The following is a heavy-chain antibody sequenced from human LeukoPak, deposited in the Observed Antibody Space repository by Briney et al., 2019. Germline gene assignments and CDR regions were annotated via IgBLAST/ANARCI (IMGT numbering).Heavy chain of an antibody. CDR3: ARDGGRCGYSSGWCLFDY. CDR2: IIPIFGTA. CDR1: GGTFSSYA. J-gene: IGHJ4*02. Sequence: SVKVSCKASGGTFSSYAISWVRQAPGQGLEWMGRIIPIFGTAHYAQKFQGRVTITADKSTSTAYMELSSLRSEDTAVYYCARDGGRCGYSSGWCLFDYWGQGTLVTVSS. V-gene: IGHV1-69*06. D-gene: IGHD6-19*01.